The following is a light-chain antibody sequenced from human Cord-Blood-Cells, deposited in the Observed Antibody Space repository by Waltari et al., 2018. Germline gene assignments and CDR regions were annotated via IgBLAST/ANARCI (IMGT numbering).Light chain of an antibody. CDR2: ENN. CDR1: RPNTWHYY. V-gene: IGLV1-51*02. J-gene: IGLJ2*01. Sequence: QSVLPPASSVSASPRQQVNITYSVTRPNTWHYYVSRYPQLPGTAPKLPIHENNKRPSGIPDRFSGSKSGTSANLGITGLQTGDEADYYCGTWDSSLSAVVFGGGTKLTVL. CDR3: GTWDSSLSAVV.